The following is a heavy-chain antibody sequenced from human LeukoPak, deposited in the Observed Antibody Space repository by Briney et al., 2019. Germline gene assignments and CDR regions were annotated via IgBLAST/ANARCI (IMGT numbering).Heavy chain of an antibody. CDR2: ISSSSITI. J-gene: IGHJ4*02. V-gene: IGHV3-48*04. CDR3: AKDIVGYYDSSGYFDY. D-gene: IGHD3-22*01. Sequence: GSLRLSCEASGFTFSSYSMNWVRQAPGKGLEWISYISSSSITIYYADSVKGRFTISRDNAKNSLYLQMNSLRAEDTALYYCAKDIVGYYDSSGYFDYWGQGTLVTVSS. CDR1: GFTFSSYS.